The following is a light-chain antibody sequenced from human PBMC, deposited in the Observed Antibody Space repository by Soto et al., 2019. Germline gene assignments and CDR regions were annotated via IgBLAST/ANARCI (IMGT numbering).Light chain of an antibody. CDR3: TSYATSSTFWV. CDR1: SSDIGRYDY. Sequence: QSALTQPASMSGSLGQSVTISCTGTSSDIGRYDYVSWYQQHPGKAPKLIIYDVNNRPSGVSDRFSGSKSGNTASLTISGLQAEDEADYHCTSYATSSTFWVFGGGTKLTVL. J-gene: IGLJ3*02. V-gene: IGLV2-14*01. CDR2: DVN.